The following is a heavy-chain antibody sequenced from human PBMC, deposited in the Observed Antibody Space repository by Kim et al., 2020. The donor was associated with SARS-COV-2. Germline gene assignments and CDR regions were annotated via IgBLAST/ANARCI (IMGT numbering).Heavy chain of an antibody. V-gene: IGHV3-21*01. CDR1: GFTFSSYS. CDR3: ASEPTILTASGSDY. D-gene: IGHD3-9*01. Sequence: GGSLRLSCAASGFTFSSYSMNWVRQAPGKGLEWVSSISSSSSYIYYADSVKGRFTISRDNAKNSLYLQMNSLRAEDTAVYYCASEPTILTASGSDYWGQGTLVTVSS. J-gene: IGHJ4*02. CDR2: ISSSSSYI.